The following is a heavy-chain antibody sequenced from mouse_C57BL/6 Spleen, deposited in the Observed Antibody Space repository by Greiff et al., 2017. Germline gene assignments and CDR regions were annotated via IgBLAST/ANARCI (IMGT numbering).Heavy chain of an antibody. CDR2: IYPGSGST. CDR1: GYTFTSYW. D-gene: IGHD3-2*02. J-gene: IGHJ4*01. CDR3: ANGAHATDYAMDY. Sequence: VQLQQPGAELVKPGASVKMSCKASGYTFTSYWITWVKQRPGQGLEWIGDIYPGSGSTNYNEKFKSKATLTVDTSSSTAYMQLSSLTSEDSAVYYCANGAHATDYAMDYWGQGTSVTVSS. V-gene: IGHV1-55*01.